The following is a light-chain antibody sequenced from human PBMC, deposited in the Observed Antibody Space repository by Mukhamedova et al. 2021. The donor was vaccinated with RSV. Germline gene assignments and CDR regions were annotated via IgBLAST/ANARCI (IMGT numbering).Light chain of an antibody. J-gene: IGKJ1*01. V-gene: IGKV3D-15*01. CDR1: QSVGTK. CDR2: GAS. CDR3: QHYNTWPPPWT. Sequence: ATLSCRASQSVGTKLAWYQQKPGQAPRLLIYGASTRTPGIPARFSGSGSGTEFTLTISSLQSEDFALYYCQHYNTWPPPWTFGQ.